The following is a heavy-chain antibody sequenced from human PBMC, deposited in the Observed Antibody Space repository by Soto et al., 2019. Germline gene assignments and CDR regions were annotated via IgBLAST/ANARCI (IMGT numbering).Heavy chain of an antibody. CDR3: ARLGSGSSSSYFYYYYMDV. CDR2: IYYSGNT. J-gene: IGHJ6*03. D-gene: IGHD6-13*01. CDR1: GDSISDYF. Sequence: QVQLQESGPGLVKPSETLSLACTVSGDSISDYFWSWIRQPPGRGLEWIGYIYYSGNTNYNPSLKSRVTISVDTSKNQFSLRLSSVTAADTAVYYCARLGSGSSSSYFYYYYMDVWGKGTTVTVSS. V-gene: IGHV4-59*08.